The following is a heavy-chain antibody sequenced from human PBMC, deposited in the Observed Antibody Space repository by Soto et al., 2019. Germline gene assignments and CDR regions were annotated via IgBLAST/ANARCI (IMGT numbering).Heavy chain of an antibody. J-gene: IGHJ4*02. CDR2: ISYDGSNK. CDR1: GFTFSSYG. Sequence: PGGSLRLSCAASGFTFSSYGMHWVRQAPGKGLEWVAVISYDGSNKYYADSVKGRFTISRDNSKNTLYLKMNSLRAEDTAVYYCVILAVDRTGFFDYWGQGNLVNVS. V-gene: IGHV3-30*03. D-gene: IGHD6-19*01. CDR3: VILAVDRTGFFDY.